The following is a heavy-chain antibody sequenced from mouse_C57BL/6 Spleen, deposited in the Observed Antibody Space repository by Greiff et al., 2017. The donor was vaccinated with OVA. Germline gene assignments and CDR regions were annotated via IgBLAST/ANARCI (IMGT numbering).Heavy chain of an antibody. Sequence: VKLMESGPGLVQPSQSLSITCTVSGFSLTSYGVHWVRQSPGKGLEWLGVIWRGGSTDYNAAFMSRLSITKDNSKSQVFFKMNSLQADDTAIYYWAKIYDYDVGYAMDYWGQGTSVTVSS. V-gene: IGHV2-5*01. J-gene: IGHJ4*01. D-gene: IGHD2-4*01. CDR1: GFSLTSYG. CDR3: AKIYDYDVGYAMDY. CDR2: IWRGGST.